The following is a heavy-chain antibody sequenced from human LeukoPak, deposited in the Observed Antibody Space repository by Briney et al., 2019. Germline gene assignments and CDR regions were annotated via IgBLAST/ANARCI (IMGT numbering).Heavy chain of an antibody. Sequence: GSLRLSCAASGFTFSSYWMSWVRQAPGKGLEWVANIKQDGSEKYYVDSVKGRFTISGDKAKNSLYLQMNSLRVEDTAVYYCARDYKYAFDNWGQGTLVTVSS. CDR2: IKQDGSEK. CDR1: GFTFSSYW. CDR3: ARDYKYAFDN. D-gene: IGHD5-24*01. J-gene: IGHJ4*02. V-gene: IGHV3-7*01.